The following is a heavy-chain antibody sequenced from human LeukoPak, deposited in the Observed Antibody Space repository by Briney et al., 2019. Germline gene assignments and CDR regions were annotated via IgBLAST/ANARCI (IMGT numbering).Heavy chain of an antibody. Sequence: GGSLRLSCAATGFTFKDYGMHWVRQPPGKGLEWVSSINWNGGGTDYADSVKVRFTISRDNAKNSLYLQLSSLRPEDTALYYCAKHMRATNTYSFFGLDVWGQGTLVTVSS. CDR1: GFTFKDYG. V-gene: IGHV3-9*01. J-gene: IGHJ4*02. CDR3: AKHMRATNTYSFFGLDV. D-gene: IGHD1-26*01. CDR2: INWNGGGT.